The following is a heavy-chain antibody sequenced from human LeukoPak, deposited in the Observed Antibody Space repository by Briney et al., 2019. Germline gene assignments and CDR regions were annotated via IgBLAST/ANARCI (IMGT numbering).Heavy chain of an antibody. CDR1: GFTFSSYW. J-gene: IGHJ6*03. V-gene: IGHV3-7*01. CDR2: IKQDGSEK. Sequence: GGSLRLSCAASGFTFSSYWMSWVRQAPGKGLEWVANIKQDGSEKYYVDSVKGRFTISRDNAKNSLYLQMNSLRAEDTAVYYCARDHYDILTGYYYYYYYYMDVWGKGTTVTVS. CDR3: ARDHYDILTGYYYYYYYYMDV. D-gene: IGHD3-9*01.